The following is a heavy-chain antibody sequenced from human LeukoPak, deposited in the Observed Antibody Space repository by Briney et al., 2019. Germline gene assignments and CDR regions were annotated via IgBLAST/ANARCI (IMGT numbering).Heavy chain of an antibody. CDR1: GFTFSSYE. Sequence: GGSLRLSCATSGFTFSSYEMNWVRQAPGKGLEWVSYISSSGSTKYYADSVKGRFTISRDNAKNSLYLQMISLRAEDTALYYCARVEGFIDYWGQGTLVTVSS. J-gene: IGHJ4*02. CDR3: ARVEGFIDY. V-gene: IGHV3-48*03. CDR2: ISSSGSTK. D-gene: IGHD3-16*02.